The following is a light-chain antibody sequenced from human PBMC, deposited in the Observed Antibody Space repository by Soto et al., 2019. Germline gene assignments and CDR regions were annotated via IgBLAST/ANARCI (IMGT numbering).Light chain of an antibody. CDR1: QDISNF. CDR3: QQYDSLPFT. V-gene: IGKV1-33*01. Sequence: DIQMTQSPSSLSASVGDSVAITCRASQDISNFLNWYQQIPGKAPKLLTYDASDLETVVPSRFSGTGSGTDFTFTISNVQPEDTATYYCQQYDSLPFTFGPGTKVEIK. J-gene: IGKJ3*01. CDR2: DAS.